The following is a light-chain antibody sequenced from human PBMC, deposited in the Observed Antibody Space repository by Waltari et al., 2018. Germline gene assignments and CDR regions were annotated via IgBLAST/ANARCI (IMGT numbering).Light chain of an antibody. Sequence: EIVLTQSPGTASLSSGERTTFSCWASKKVRIYLDWYQQKHGKAPRLLIYPASTRDNGIPDRFSASGSGTDFSLTISRREPEDFAMYYCQQYVESPATFGQGTKVVIK. J-gene: IGKJ1*01. CDR1: KKVRIY. V-gene: IGKV3-20*01. CDR3: QQYVESPAT. CDR2: PAS.